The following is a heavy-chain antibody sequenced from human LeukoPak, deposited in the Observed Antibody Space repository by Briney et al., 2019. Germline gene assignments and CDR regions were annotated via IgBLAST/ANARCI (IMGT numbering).Heavy chain of an antibody. J-gene: IGHJ4*02. Sequence: GGSLRLSCAASGFTFSSYSMSWVRQAPGKGLEWVSYISSSSSTIYYADSVKGRFTISRDNAKNSLYLQMNSLRAEDTAVYYCARDSSGWFRGEFDYWGQGTLVTVSS. D-gene: IGHD6-19*01. CDR3: ARDSSGWFRGEFDY. CDR1: GFTFSSYS. CDR2: ISSSSSTI. V-gene: IGHV3-48*01.